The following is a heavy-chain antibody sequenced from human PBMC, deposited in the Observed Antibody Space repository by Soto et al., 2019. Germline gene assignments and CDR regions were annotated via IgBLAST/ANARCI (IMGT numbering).Heavy chain of an antibody. CDR3: AREPSEDMLSTIDY. V-gene: IGHV3-30*04. D-gene: IGHD3-10*02. CDR2: ISNDGSNK. Sequence: QVQLVESGGDVVQPGRSLRLSCAASGFTFSSHPMHWVRQTPGKGLEWVAVISNDGSNKYYADSVEGRFTISRDNSKNTLFLQMDSLRPEDTGVYYCAREPSEDMLSTIDYWGQGTLVTVSS. J-gene: IGHJ4*02. CDR1: GFTFSSHP.